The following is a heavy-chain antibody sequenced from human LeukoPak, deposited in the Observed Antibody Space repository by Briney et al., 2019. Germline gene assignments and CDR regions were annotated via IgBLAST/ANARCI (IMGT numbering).Heavy chain of an antibody. CDR1: GFTFSSYS. CDR2: ISSSSSYI. V-gene: IGHV3-21*01. D-gene: IGHD3-3*01. J-gene: IGHJ6*02. CDR3: ARDRDYDFWSGYETSHYYYYGMDV. Sequence: GGSLRLSCAASGFTFSSYSMNWVRQAPGKGLEWVSSISSSSSYIYYADSVKGRFTISRDNAKNSLYLQMNSLRAEDTAVYYCARDRDYDFWSGYETSHYYYYGMDVWGQGTTVTVSS.